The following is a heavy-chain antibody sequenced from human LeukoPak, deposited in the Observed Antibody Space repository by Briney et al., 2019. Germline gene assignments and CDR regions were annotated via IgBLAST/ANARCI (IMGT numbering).Heavy chain of an antibody. CDR3: AKGKTHDSSGYYFYY. Sequence: GGSLRLSCAASGFTFDDYAMRWVRQAPGKGLEWVSGISWNSGSIGYADSVKGRFTISRDNAKNSLYLQMNSLRAEDTALYYCAKGKTHDSSGYYFYYWGQGTLVTVSS. CDR2: ISWNSGSI. J-gene: IGHJ4*02. CDR1: GFTFDDYA. D-gene: IGHD3-22*01. V-gene: IGHV3-9*01.